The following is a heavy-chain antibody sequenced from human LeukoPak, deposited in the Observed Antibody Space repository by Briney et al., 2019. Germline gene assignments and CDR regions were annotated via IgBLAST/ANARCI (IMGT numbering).Heavy chain of an antibody. CDR3: ARVVVVTARSGRDFQH. D-gene: IGHD2-21*02. CDR2: MNPNSGNT. J-gene: IGHJ1*01. CDR1: GYTFPSYD. V-gene: IGHV1-8*01. Sequence: ASVKVSCKASGYTFPSYDINWVRQATGQGLEWMGWMNPNSGNTGYAQKFQGRVTMTRNTSISTAYMELSSLRSEDTAVYYCARVVVVTARSGRDFQHWGQGTLVTVSS.